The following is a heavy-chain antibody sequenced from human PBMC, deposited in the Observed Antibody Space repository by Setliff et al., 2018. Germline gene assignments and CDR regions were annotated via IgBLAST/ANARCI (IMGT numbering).Heavy chain of an antibody. Sequence: SETLSLTCTVSGGSISSYYWSWIRQPAGKGLEWIGRIYTSGSTNYNPSLKSRVTMSVDTSKNQFSLKLSSVTAADTAVYCARAGASIVGEVYYYMDVWGKGTTVTVS. J-gene: IGHJ6*03. D-gene: IGHD1-26*01. V-gene: IGHV4-4*07. CDR1: GGSISSYY. CDR2: IYTSGST. CDR3: ARAGASIVGEVYYYMDV.